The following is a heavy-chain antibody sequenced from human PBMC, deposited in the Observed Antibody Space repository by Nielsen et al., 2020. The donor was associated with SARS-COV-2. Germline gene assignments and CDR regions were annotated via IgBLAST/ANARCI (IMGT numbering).Heavy chain of an antibody. Sequence: GGSLRLSCAASGFTFSSYGMHWVRQAPGKGLEWVAVIWYDGSNKYYADSVKGRFTISRDNSKNTLYLQMNSLRAEDTAVYYCASIPWFGEPVDAFDIWGQGTMVTVSS. V-gene: IGHV3-33*01. CDR3: ASIPWFGEPVDAFDI. J-gene: IGHJ3*02. D-gene: IGHD3-10*01. CDR2: IWYDGSNK. CDR1: GFTFSSYG.